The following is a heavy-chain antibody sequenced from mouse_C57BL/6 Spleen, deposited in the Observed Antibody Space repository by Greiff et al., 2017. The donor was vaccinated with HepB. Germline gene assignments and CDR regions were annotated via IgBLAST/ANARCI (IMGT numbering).Heavy chain of an antibody. CDR1: GYAFTNYL. CDR3: ARSPFYYDYDVSFDY. D-gene: IGHD2-4*01. J-gene: IGHJ2*01. CDR2: INPGSGGT. Sequence: QVQLKQSGAELVRPGTSVKVSCKASGYAFTNYLIEWVKQRPGQGLEWIGVINPGSGGTNYNEKFKGKATLTADKSSSTAYMQLSSLTSEDSAVYFCARSPFYYDYDVSFDYWGQGTTLTVSS. V-gene: IGHV1-54*01.